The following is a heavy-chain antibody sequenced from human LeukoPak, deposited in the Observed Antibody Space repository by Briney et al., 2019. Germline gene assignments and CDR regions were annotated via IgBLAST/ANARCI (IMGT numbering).Heavy chain of an antibody. CDR3: TTTGAYRYYFDY. D-gene: IGHD1-1*01. Sequence: SETLSLTCTVSGGSIRNYYWSWIRQPPGKGLEWIGYIYYSGSTNYNPSLKSRVTISVDTSKNQFSLKLSSVTAADTAVYYCTTTGAYRYYFDYWGQGTLVTVSS. CDR1: GGSIRNYY. CDR2: IYYSGST. V-gene: IGHV4-59*01. J-gene: IGHJ4*02.